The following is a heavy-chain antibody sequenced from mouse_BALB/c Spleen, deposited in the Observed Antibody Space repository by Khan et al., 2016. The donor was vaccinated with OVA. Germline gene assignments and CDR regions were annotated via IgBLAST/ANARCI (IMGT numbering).Heavy chain of an antibody. CDR1: GYTFTDYT. CDR2: ISTYYGDT. Sequence: LQESGAELVRPGVSVKISCKGSGYTFTDYTMHWVKQSHAKSLEWIGVISTYYGDTNYNQKFKGKATMTVDKSSNTAYMDLDRLTSEDSAIYYCGRRGGGEGFAYWGQGTLVTVSA. CDR3: GRRGGGEGFAY. J-gene: IGHJ3*01. V-gene: IGHV1S137*01.